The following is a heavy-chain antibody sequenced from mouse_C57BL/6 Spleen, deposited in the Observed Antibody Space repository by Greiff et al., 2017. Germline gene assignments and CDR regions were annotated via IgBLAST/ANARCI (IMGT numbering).Heavy chain of an antibody. J-gene: IGHJ2*01. CDR3: ARHGDGYFDY. Sequence: EVQRVESGGGLVKPGGSLKLSCAASGFTFSSYTMSWVRQTPEKRLEWVATISGGGGNTYYPDSVKGRFTISRDNAKNTLYLQMSSLRSEDTALYYCARHGDGYFDYWGQGTTLTVSS. CDR2: ISGGGGNT. CDR1: GFTFSSYT. D-gene: IGHD2-3*01. V-gene: IGHV5-9*01.